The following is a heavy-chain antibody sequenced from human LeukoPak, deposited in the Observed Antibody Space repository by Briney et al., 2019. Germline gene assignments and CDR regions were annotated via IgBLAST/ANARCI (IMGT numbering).Heavy chain of an antibody. D-gene: IGHD3-10*01. CDR3: ARASFEGYYGSGSYRRGGLFDP. V-gene: IGHV4-38-2*02. CDR1: GYSISSGYY. CDR2: IYHSGST. Sequence: SETLSLTCTVSGYSISSGYYWGWIRQPPGKGLEWIGSIYHSGSTYYNPSLKSRVTISVDTSKNQFSLKLSSVTAADTAVYYCARASFEGYYGSGSYRRGGLFDPWGQGTLVTVSS. J-gene: IGHJ5*02.